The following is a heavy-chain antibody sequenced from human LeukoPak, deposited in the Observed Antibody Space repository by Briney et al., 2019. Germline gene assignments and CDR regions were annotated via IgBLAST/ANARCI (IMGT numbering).Heavy chain of an antibody. J-gene: IGHJ4*02. Sequence: GGSLRLSCAASGFTFSSYAMNWVRQAPGKGLEWVSSISGSGGSTYYADSVKGRFTISRDNSKNTLYLQMNSLRAEDTAVYYCARDGGWYGNYFDYWGQGTLVTVSS. CDR1: GFTFSSYA. V-gene: IGHV3-23*01. D-gene: IGHD6-19*01. CDR2: ISGSGGST. CDR3: ARDGGWYGNYFDY.